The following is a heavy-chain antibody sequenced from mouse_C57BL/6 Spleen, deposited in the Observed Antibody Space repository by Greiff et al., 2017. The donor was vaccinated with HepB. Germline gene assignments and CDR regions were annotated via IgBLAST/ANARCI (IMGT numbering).Heavy chain of an antibody. J-gene: IGHJ4*01. CDR3: ARGTAQYSLAY. CDR2: INPYNGGT. D-gene: IGHD3-2*02. CDR1: GYTFTDYC. V-gene: IGHV1-19*01. Sequence: VQLQQSGPVLVKPGASVKLSCKASGYTFTDYCMNWVKQSPGKGLEWIGLINPYNGGTSYNQKFKGKATMTVDKSTSTAYMQLNILTSEDSAVYYGARGTAQYSLAYWGQGTSVTVSS.